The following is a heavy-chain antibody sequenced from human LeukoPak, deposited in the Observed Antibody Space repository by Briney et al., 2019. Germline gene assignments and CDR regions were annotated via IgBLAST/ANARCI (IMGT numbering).Heavy chain of an antibody. CDR3: ARRYLGYCSGGSCSDY. Sequence: KPSETLSLTCTVSGGSISSSSYYWGWIRQPPGKGLEWIGSIYYSGSTYYNPSLKSRVTISVDTSKNQFSLKLSSVTAADTAVYYCARRYLGYCSGGSCSDYWGQGTLVTVSS. V-gene: IGHV4-39*01. CDR1: GGSISSSSYY. CDR2: IYYSGST. J-gene: IGHJ4*02. D-gene: IGHD2-15*01.